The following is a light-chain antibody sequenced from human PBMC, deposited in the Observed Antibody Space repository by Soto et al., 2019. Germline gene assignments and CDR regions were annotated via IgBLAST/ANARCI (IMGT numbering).Light chain of an antibody. CDR2: DVS. CDR1: SRDVGAFNY. V-gene: IGLV2-14*03. J-gene: IGLJ1*01. Sequence: QSVLTQPASVSGSPGQAITISCSGTSRDVGAFNYVSWYQQHPGKAPKLMIYDVSNRPSGVSNRFSGSKSGNTASLTISGLRAEDEADYYCNSYTSNNTYVFGNGTKVTVL. CDR3: NSYTSNNTYV.